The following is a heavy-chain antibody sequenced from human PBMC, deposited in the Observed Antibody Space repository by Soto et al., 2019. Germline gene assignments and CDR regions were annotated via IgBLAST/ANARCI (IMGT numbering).Heavy chain of an antibody. D-gene: IGHD3-22*01. CDR2: INPSGGST. J-gene: IGHJ1*01. V-gene: IGHV1-46*01. CDR1: GYTFTSYY. Sequence: GASVKVSCKASGYTFTSYYMHWVRQAPGQGLEWMGIINPSGGSTSYAQKFQGRVTMTRDTSTSTVYMELSSLRSEDTAVYYCARDGGYYDSSGYSAEYFQHWGQGTLVTVSS. CDR3: ARDGGYYDSSGYSAEYFQH.